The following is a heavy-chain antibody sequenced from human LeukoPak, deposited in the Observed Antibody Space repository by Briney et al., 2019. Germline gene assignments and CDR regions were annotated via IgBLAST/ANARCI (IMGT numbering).Heavy chain of an antibody. CDR2: INHSGST. Sequence: PSETLSLTCTVSGGSISSYYWNWIRQPPGKGLEWIGEINHSGSTNYNPSLKSRVTISLDTSKNQFSLKLISVTAADTAVYYCASSRGQVLLWFGESHYFDYWGQGTLVTVSS. V-gene: IGHV4-34*01. J-gene: IGHJ4*02. CDR3: ASSRGQVLLWFGESHYFDY. CDR1: GGSISSYY. D-gene: IGHD3-10*01.